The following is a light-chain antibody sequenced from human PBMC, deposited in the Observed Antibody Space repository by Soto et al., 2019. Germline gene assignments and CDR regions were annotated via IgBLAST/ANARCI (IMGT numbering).Light chain of an antibody. J-gene: IGKJ4*01. CDR2: KAS. CDR1: QSISTW. Sequence: DIQMTQSPSTLSASVGDRVTIACRASQSISTWLAWYQQKPGKAPKLLIYKASILESGLPSRFSGSGSATEFTLTISSLQPEDFAAYYCQQYETFPLTFGGGTKVEIK. CDR3: QQYETFPLT. V-gene: IGKV1-5*03.